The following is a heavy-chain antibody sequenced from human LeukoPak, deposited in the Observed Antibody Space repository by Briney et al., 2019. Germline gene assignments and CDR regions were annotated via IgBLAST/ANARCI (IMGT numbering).Heavy chain of an antibody. CDR3: AKVAATLFGFFDY. CDR2: TSNDGSDK. CDR1: GFTFSSYG. D-gene: IGHD3-10*02. Sequence: GGSLRLSCAASGFTFSSYGMHWVRQAPGKGLEWVAVTSNDGSDKFYADSVKGRFTISRDNSKNTLYLQMNSLRAEDTAVYYCAKVAATLFGFFDYWGQGTLVTVSS. V-gene: IGHV3-30*18. J-gene: IGHJ4*02.